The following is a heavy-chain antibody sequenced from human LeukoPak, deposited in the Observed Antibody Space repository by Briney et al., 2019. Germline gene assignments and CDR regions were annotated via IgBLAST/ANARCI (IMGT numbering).Heavy chain of an antibody. CDR2: IYYSGST. CDR1: GASISSSSYY. Sequence: SETLSLTCTVSGASISSSSYYWGWIRQSPGKGLEWLGSIYYSGSTYYNPSLKSRVTTSVDTSKNQFSLKLSSVTAADTAVYYCARAPAGGYYDSSGLDWFDPWGQGTLVTVSS. D-gene: IGHD3-22*01. V-gene: IGHV4-39*07. CDR3: ARAPAGGYYDSSGLDWFDP. J-gene: IGHJ5*02.